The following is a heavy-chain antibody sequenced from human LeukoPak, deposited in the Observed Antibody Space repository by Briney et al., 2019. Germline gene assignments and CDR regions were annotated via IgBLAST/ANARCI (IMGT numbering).Heavy chain of an antibody. CDR3: ARGRMGLTGYFDY. CDR1: GGSFSGYY. J-gene: IGHJ4*02. V-gene: IGHV4-34*01. CDR2: INHSGST. D-gene: IGHD3-9*01. Sequence: PSETLSLTCAVYGGSFSGYYWSWIRQPPGKGLEWIGEINHSGSTNYNPSLKSRVTISVDTSKNQFSLKLSSVTAADTAVYYCARGRMGLTGYFDYWGQGTLVTVSS.